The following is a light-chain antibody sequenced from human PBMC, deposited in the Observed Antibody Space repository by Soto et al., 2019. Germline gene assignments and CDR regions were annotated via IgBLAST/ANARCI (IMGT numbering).Light chain of an antibody. J-gene: IGKJ1*01. CDR2: GAS. CDR1: QSVSNNY. V-gene: IGKV3-20*01. CDR3: QQYGSPGT. Sequence: EILFTPSPGTLSLCPGERANLSRRASQSVSNNYLAWYQQKPGQAPRVLIYGASNRATGIPDRFSVSGSGADSTLAISRLEPEDFAVDDCQQYGSPGTFSQGTKVDIK.